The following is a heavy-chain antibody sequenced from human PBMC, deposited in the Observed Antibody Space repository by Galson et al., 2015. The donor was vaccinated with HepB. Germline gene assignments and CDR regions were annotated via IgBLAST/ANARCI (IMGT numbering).Heavy chain of an antibody. CDR1: GYSFTSYW. CDR3: ARSCLMHDYGGPVCYYYYGMDV. Sequence: QSGAEVKKPGESLRISCKGSGYSFTSYWISWVRQMPGKGLEWMGRIDPSDSYTNYSPSFQGHVTISADKSISTAYLQWSSLKASDTAMYYCARSCLMHDYGGPVCYYYYGMDVWGQGTTVTVSS. CDR2: IDPSDSYT. D-gene: IGHD4-23*01. V-gene: IGHV5-10-1*01. J-gene: IGHJ6*02.